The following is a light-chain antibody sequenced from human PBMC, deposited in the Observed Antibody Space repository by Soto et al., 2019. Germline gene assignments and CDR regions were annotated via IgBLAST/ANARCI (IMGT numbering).Light chain of an antibody. Sequence: QSVLTQPASVSGSHGQSSTISCTGTSSDVGSYNLVSWYQQHPGKAPKLMIYEGSKRPSGVSNRFSGSKSGNTASLTISGLQAEDEADYYCCSYAGSSTFYVFGTGTKVTVL. CDR3: CSYAGSSTFYV. CDR1: SSDVGSYNL. J-gene: IGLJ1*01. V-gene: IGLV2-23*01. CDR2: EGS.